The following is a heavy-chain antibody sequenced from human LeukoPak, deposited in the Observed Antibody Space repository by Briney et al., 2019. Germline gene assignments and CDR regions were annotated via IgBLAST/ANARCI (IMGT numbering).Heavy chain of an antibody. D-gene: IGHD6-19*01. CDR1: GYSVSSGYF. J-gene: IGHJ6*03. V-gene: IGHV4-38-2*02. Sequence: PSETLSLTCTVSGYSVSSGYFWGWIRQAPGKGLEWIGIIYYSGSAYYNPSLKSRVTISVDTSKNQFSLKLSSVTAADTAVYYCASDSGSGWPRNYYYYYMDVWGKGTTVTVSS. CDR2: IYYSGSA. CDR3: ASDSGSGWPRNYYYYYMDV.